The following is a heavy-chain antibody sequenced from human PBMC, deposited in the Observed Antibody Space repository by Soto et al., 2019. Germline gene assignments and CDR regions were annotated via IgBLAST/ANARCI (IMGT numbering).Heavy chain of an antibody. CDR3: ARSPNYYYYGFDV. CDR1: GGSVSSGDYF. J-gene: IGHJ6*02. CDR2: IYHSGST. Sequence: TLSLTCTVSGGSVSSGDYFWSWLRQSPGKRLEWIAYIYHSGSTNYNPSLKSRATISVDTSKSQVSLTLTSMTAADAALYYCARSPNYYYYGFDVWGQGTAVTVSS. V-gene: IGHV4-61*08. D-gene: IGHD3-10*01.